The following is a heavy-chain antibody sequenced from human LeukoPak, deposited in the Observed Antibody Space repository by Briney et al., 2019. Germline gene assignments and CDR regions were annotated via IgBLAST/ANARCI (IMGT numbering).Heavy chain of an antibody. CDR3: ARVRGSYSSDY. CDR1: GFTFSDYY. D-gene: IGHD5-12*01. CDR2: ISKDGRTM. J-gene: IGHJ4*02. V-gene: IGHV3-11*01. Sequence: GGSLRLSCAASGFTFSDYYMSWLRQAPGKGLEWLSFISKDGRTMSYADSAKGRFTISRDNAKNSLYLQMNSLTADDTAVYFCARVRGSYSSDYWGQGTLVTVSS.